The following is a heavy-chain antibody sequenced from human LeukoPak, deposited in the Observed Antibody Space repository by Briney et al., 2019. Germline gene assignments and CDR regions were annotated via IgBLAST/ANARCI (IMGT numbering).Heavy chain of an antibody. CDR3: TRDPRGSYGPDAFDI. CDR1: GFTFDDYA. J-gene: IGHJ3*02. CDR2: IRSKAYGGTT. V-gene: IGHV3-49*04. D-gene: IGHD1-26*01. Sequence: GGSLRLPCTASGFTFDDYAMSWVRQAPGKGLEWVGFIRSKAYGGTTEYAASVKGRFTISRDDSKSIAYLQMNSLKTEDTAVYYCTRDPRGSYGPDAFDIWGQGTMVTVSS.